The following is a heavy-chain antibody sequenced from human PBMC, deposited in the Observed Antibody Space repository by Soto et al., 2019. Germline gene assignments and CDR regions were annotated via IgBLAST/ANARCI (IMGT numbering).Heavy chain of an antibody. CDR1: GFTFSNYA. CDR2: ISGSGGST. D-gene: IGHD1-26*01. V-gene: IGHV3-23*01. Sequence: EVQLLESGGGLVQPGGSLRLSCAASGFTFSNYAMSWVRQAPGKGLEWVSAISGSGGSTYYADSVKGRFTISRDNSKNTLYLQMNSLRADDTAVYYCAKDTVGPTSGYWGQGTLVTVSS. CDR3: AKDTVGPTSGY. J-gene: IGHJ4*02.